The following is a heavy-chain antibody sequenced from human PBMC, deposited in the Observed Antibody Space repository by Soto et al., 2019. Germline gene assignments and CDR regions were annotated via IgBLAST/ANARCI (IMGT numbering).Heavy chain of an antibody. CDR3: ASYSRGWYDVSY. CDR1: AGSVSSGSYY. J-gene: IGHJ4*02. CDR2: IYYRGST. V-gene: IGHV4-61*01. Sequence: QVQLQESGPGLVKPSETLSLTCTVAAGSVSSGSYYWSWIRQPPGKGLEWIGYIYYRGSTNYNPSLKRRVTISVDTSKNQFSLKLNSVTAADTAVYYCASYSRGWYDVSYWGQGTLVTVSS. D-gene: IGHD6-19*01.